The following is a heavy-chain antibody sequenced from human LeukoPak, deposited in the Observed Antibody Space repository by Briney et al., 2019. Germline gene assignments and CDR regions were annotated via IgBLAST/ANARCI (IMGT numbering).Heavy chain of an antibody. J-gene: IGHJ4*02. D-gene: IGHD6-6*01. Sequence: GGSLRLSCAASGFTFSSYAMSWVRQAPGKGLEWVSAISGSGGSTYYADSVKGRFTISRDNSKNTLYLQMNSLRAEDTAVYYCAKDVAARPRGGNPVDYWGQGTLVTVSS. CDR2: ISGSGGST. V-gene: IGHV3-23*01. CDR1: GFTFSSYA. CDR3: AKDVAARPRGGNPVDY.